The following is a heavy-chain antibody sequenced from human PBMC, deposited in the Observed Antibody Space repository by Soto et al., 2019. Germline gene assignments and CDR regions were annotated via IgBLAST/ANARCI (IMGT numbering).Heavy chain of an antibody. CDR3: ARDQSNYARLFDY. J-gene: IGHJ4*02. CDR1: GFTFSSYG. CDR2: IWYDGSNK. D-gene: IGHD4-4*01. V-gene: IGHV3-33*01. Sequence: GSLRLSCAASGFTFSSYGMHWVRQAPGKGLEWVAVIWYDGSNKYYADSVKGRFTISRDNSKNTLYLQMNSLRAEDTAVYYCARDQSNYARLFDYWGQGTLVTVSS.